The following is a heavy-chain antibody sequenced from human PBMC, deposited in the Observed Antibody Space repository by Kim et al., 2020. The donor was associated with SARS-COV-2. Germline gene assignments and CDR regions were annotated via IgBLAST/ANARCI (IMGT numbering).Heavy chain of an antibody. CDR3: ARAQGYYDSSGYHDAFDI. J-gene: IGHJ3*02. CDR1: GFTFSSYD. Sequence: GGSLRLSCAASGFTFSSYDMHWVRQATGKGLEWVSAIGTAGDTYYPGSVKGRFTISRENAKNSLYLQMNSLRAGDTAVYYCARAQGYYDSSGYHDAFDIWGQGTMVTVSS. CDR2: IGTAGDT. V-gene: IGHV3-13*01. D-gene: IGHD3-22*01.